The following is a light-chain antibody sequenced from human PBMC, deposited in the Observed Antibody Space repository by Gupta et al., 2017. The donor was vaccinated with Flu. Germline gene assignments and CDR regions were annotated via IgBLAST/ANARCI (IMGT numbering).Light chain of an antibody. V-gene: IGKV3-11*01. CDR2: DAS. J-gene: IGKJ3*01. CDR1: QSVSSY. Sequence: EIVLTQSPATLPLSPGERATLSCRASQSVSSYLAWYQQKPGQSPRLLIYDASNRATGIPARFSGSGSGTDFTLTISSLEPEDLAVYYCQQRSNWPPIFTFGPGTKVDIK. CDR3: QQRSNWPPIFT.